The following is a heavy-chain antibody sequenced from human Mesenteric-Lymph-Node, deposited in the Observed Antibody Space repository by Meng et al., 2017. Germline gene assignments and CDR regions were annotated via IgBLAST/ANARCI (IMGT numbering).Heavy chain of an antibody. CDR2: VYHRGDT. Sequence: HVPLRAWCPGLVNPAGTLSLTVTVSGDSISSDIWWGWVGPPPGKGLEWIGEVYHRGDTNYNPSLKSRVVISVDRSKNQFSLNLSSVTAADTAVYYCGRDQGRQLINHWGQGTLVTVSS. CDR1: GDSISSDIW. CDR3: GRDQGRQLINH. J-gene: IGHJ4*02. D-gene: IGHD1-1*01. V-gene: IGHV4-4*02.